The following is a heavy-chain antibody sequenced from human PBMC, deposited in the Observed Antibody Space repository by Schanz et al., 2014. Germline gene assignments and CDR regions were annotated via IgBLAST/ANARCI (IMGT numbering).Heavy chain of an antibody. J-gene: IGHJ6*02. D-gene: IGHD2-15*01. Sequence: QVQLVESGGGLVKPGGSLRLSCAASGFTFSSYAMHWVRQAPGKGLEWVALISNDGSIKYYADSVEGRFTISRDNSENTLYLQMNSLSADDTAVCYCAKGMGYCSGGTCYDYYYDGLDVWGQGTTVTVSS. CDR3: AKGMGYCSGGTCYDYYYDGLDV. V-gene: IGHV3-30-3*01. CDR1: GFTFSSYA. CDR2: ISNDGSIK.